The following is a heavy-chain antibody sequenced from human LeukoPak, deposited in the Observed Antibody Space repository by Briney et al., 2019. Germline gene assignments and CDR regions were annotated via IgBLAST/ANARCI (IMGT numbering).Heavy chain of an antibody. CDR1: GFTFSSSG. V-gene: IGHV3-23*01. CDR3: AKDGTPGDY. D-gene: IGHD2-15*01. CDR2: ISGCGGST. J-gene: IGHJ4*02. Sequence: GWSLRLSCAASGFTFSSSGMSWVGQAPGMGLEWVAAISGCGGSTYFAESVKGRFTISSDNSKNTLYLQMSGLRAGDTAVYFCAKDGTPGDYWGQGTRVTVSS.